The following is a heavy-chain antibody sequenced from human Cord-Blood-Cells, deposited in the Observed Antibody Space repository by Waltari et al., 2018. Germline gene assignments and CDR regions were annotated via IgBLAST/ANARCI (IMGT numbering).Heavy chain of an antibody. CDR1: GFSLSNARIG. D-gene: IGHD4-17*01. CDR2: IFSNDEK. Sequence: QVTLKESGPVLVKPTATHTLTCTVSGFSLSNARIGGSWTRQPPGKALEWLAHIFSNDEKAYSTSLKSRLTISKDSPKSQVVLTMTNMDPVDTATYYCARITDYDYWGQGTLVTVSS. CDR3: ARITDYDY. J-gene: IGHJ4*02. V-gene: IGHV2-26*01.